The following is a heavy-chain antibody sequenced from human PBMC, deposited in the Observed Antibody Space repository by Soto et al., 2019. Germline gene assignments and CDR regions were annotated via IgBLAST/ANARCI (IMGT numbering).Heavy chain of an antibody. V-gene: IGHV3-23*01. CDR3: ARDCSSSSCAVWHY. Sequence: EVQLLESGGDLVQPGGSLRLSCAASGFSLSNYAMTWVRQAPGKGLEWVSGITGSADKTYYADSVKGRFIISRDNSKNTLYLKMNSLRAADTALYYCARDCSSSSCAVWHYWGQGTLVTVSS. D-gene: IGHD2-2*01. J-gene: IGHJ4*02. CDR1: GFSLSNYA. CDR2: ITGSADKT.